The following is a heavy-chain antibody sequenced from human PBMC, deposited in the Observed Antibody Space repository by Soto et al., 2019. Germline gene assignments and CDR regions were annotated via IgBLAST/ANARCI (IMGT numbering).Heavy chain of an antibody. CDR3: ARDRVVLAPTSGDPVDYYDMDV. CDR1: GITFSSYG. V-gene: IGHV3-33*01. Sequence: GGSLRLSCASSGITFSSYGMHWVRQAPGKGLEWVAVIWYDGSNKYYADSVKGRFTISRDNSKNTLYLQMNSLRAEDTAVYYCARDRVVLAPTSGDPVDYYDMDVWSEGTTDIV. CDR2: IWYDGSNK. J-gene: IGHJ6*03. D-gene: IGHD2-15*01.